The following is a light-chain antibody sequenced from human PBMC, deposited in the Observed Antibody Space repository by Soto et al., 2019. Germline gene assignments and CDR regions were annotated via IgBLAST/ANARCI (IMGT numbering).Light chain of an antibody. CDR1: QSISSH. J-gene: IGKJ5*01. CDR3: QQSYSTPIS. CDR2: TAS. V-gene: IGKV1-39*01. Sequence: IRRTSHPSSLSASVGYTVTITCRASQSISSHLNWYQQKPGKAPNLLMYTASNLQSGVPSRFSGSRSGTDFTLTISSLQPEDFATYDGQQSYSTPISFGPGTRLEIK.